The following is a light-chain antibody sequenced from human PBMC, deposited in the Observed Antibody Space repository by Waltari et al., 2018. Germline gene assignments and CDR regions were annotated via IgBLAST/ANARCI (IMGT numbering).Light chain of an antibody. CDR3: QSYDAYVV. CDR2: EDD. CDR1: SGSIARNY. J-gene: IGLJ2*01. Sequence: NFMLTQPHSVSESPGKTVSISCTRSSGSIARNYVQWYQQRPGSAPTIVMYEDDQRPAGVPARFSGSIDRSSNSASLTISGLKTEDEADYYCQSYDAYVVFGGWTRLTVL. V-gene: IGLV6-57*03.